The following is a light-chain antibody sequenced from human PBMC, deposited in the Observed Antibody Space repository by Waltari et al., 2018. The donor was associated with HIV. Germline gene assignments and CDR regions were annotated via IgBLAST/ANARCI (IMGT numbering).Light chain of an antibody. J-gene: IGLJ3*02. Sequence: QSALRQTASVSGSPGQSVTISCNGTSGDIGNFNLVSWYQQKPGKAPKIIIYEVNKWPSGIPDRFSGAKSGNAASLTISGLRSEDEGDYYCCSYAGNSNWVFGGGTQLTVL. CDR1: SGDIGNFNL. CDR3: CSYAGNSNWV. V-gene: IGLV2-23*02. CDR2: EVN.